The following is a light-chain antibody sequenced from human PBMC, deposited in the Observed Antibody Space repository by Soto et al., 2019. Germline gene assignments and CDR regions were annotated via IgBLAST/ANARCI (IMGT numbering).Light chain of an antibody. V-gene: IGLV2-14*01. CDR3: SSYTSSIPYVV. J-gene: IGLJ2*01. CDR1: SSDVGGYNY. CDR2: DVS. Sequence: QSALTQPASVSGSPGQSITISCTGTSSDVGGYNYVSWYQQHPGKAPKLMIYDVSNRPSGVSNRFSGSKSGNTASLTISGLQADDEADYYCSSYTSSIPYVVFGGGTKLTVL.